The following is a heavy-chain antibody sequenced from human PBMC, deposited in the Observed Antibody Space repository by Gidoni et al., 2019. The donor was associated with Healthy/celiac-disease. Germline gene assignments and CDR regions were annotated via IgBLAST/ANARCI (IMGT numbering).Heavy chain of an antibody. Sequence: QVQLVQSGAEVKKPGASVKVSCRVSGYTLTELSMHWGRQAPGKGLEWMGGFDPEDGETIYAQKFQGRVTMTEDTSTDTAYMELSSLRSEDTAVYYCATGSWEQQLVRVRYYYYGMDVWGQGTTVTVSS. D-gene: IGHD6-13*01. J-gene: IGHJ6*02. V-gene: IGHV1-24*01. CDR3: ATGSWEQQLVRVRYYYYGMDV. CDR2: FDPEDGET. CDR1: GYTLTELS.